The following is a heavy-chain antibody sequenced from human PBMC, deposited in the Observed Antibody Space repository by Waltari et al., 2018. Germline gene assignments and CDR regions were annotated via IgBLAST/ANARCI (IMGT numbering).Heavy chain of an antibody. CDR1: GGSISSYE. V-gene: IGHV4-59*01. D-gene: IGHD2-21*01. CDR3: AREGPDHGGGGVDY. J-gene: IGHJ4*02. Sequence: QVQLQESGPGLVKPSETLSLTCTVSGGSISSYEWSWIRQPPGKGLEWIGYIYYSGSTNSTPSLKSRVTISVDTSKNQFSLKLSSVTAADTAVYYCAREGPDHGGGGVDYWGQGTLVTVSS. CDR2: IYYSGST.